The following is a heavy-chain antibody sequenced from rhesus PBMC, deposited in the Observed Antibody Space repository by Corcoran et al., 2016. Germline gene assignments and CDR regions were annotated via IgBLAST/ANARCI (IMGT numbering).Heavy chain of an antibody. CDR1: GYSISSGYY. CDR2: IRGSSGST. CDR3: ARHRGQPDY. D-gene: IGHD6-25*01. Sequence: QVQLQESGPGLVKPSETLSLTCAVSGYSISSGYYWGWIRQPPGKGLEYIGYIRGSSGSTYYTPSLMSRVTISQDTSKNQFSLKLCSVTAADTAVYYCARHRGQPDYWGQGVLVTVSS. V-gene: IGHV4-99*01. J-gene: IGHJ4*01.